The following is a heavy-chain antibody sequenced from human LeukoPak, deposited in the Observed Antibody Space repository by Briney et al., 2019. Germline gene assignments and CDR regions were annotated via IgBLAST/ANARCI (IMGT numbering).Heavy chain of an antibody. J-gene: IGHJ6*02. CDR3: ANRVDYGDYYGLDV. V-gene: IGHV1-18*01. D-gene: IGHD4-17*01. CDR2: ISAHNGLT. CDR1: GHTTDSYG. Sequence: ASVKVSCTASGHTTDSYGITWVRQAPGQGLEWMGWISAHNGLTKYTQKLQGRVTMTTDTSTGTAYMELRSLRSDDTAMYYCANRVDYGDYYGLDVWGQGTTVIVSS.